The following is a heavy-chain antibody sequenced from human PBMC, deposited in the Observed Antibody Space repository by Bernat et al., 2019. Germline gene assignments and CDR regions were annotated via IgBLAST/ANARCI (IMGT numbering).Heavy chain of an antibody. V-gene: IGHV1-2*02. J-gene: IGHJ5*02. CDR2: INPNSGGT. CDR3: ARDRFLDSSSWFDP. D-gene: IGHD6-6*01. Sequence: QVQLVQSGAEVKKPGASVKVSCKASGYTFTGYYMHWVRQAPGQGLEWMGWINPNSGGTNYAQKFQGRLTITRDTSINTAYMELSRLRSDDTAVYYCARDRFLDSSSWFDPWGQGTLVTVSS. CDR1: GYTFTGYY.